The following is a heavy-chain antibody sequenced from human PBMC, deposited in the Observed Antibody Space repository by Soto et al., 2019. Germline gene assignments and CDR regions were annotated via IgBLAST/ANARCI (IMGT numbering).Heavy chain of an antibody. V-gene: IGHV1-69*12. CDR3: ARDKGRGQLGGNYYYALDV. D-gene: IGHD1-1*01. CDR2: IIPIFRTP. Sequence: QVQLVQSGAEVLKPGSSVKLSCKTSGDTFDTFAISWVRQAPGQGLEWMGGIIPIFRTPDYTQKFQGRVTITADVSTSTAYMELSSLRSEDTAVYYCARDKGRGQLGGNYYYALDVCGQGTTVTVSS. CDR1: GDTFDTFA. J-gene: IGHJ6*02.